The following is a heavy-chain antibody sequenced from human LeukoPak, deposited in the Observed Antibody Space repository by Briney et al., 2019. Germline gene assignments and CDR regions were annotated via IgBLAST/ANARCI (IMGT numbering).Heavy chain of an antibody. J-gene: IGHJ3*02. CDR2: ISYDGSNK. V-gene: IGHV3-30-3*01. CDR3: ARDPGTTRAKRAFDI. CDR1: GFTFSSYA. Sequence: PGGSLRLSCAASGFTFSSYAMHWVRQAPGKGLEWVAVISYDGSNKYYADSVKGRFTISRDNSKNTLYLQINSLRAEDTAVYYCARDPGTTRAKRAFDIWGQGTMVTVSS. D-gene: IGHD1-7*01.